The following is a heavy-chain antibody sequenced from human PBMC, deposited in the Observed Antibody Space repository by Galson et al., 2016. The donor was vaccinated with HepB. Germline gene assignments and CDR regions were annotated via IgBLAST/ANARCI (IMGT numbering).Heavy chain of an antibody. J-gene: IGHJ4*02. CDR2: ISGSASST. Sequence: SLRLSCAASGFTLSDYAMTWVRQAPGKGLEWVSAISGSASSTYHTDSVKGRFTISRDNSKNTLFLQMDSLRDEDTAVYFCSRMAVMVYSRREYYFDSWGQGTLVTVSS. V-gene: IGHV3-23*01. D-gene: IGHD2-8*01. CDR1: GFTLSDYA. CDR3: SRMAVMVYSRREYYFDS.